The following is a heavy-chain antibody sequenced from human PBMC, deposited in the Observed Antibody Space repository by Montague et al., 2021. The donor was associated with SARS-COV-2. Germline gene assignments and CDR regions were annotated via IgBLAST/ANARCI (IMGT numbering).Heavy chain of an antibody. CDR1: GDSVTRTRNS. V-gene: IGHV6-1*01. CDR3: ARTSASSDY. D-gene: IGHD1-26*01. CDR2: SYDMSKWYN. Sequence: CAISGDSVTRTRNSCAGRKRSRSNCIHFRGTSYDMSKWYNDYAVSVKSRITINPDTSKNQISLQLNSVTPEDTAVYYCARTSASSDYWGQGTLVTVSS. J-gene: IGHJ4*02.